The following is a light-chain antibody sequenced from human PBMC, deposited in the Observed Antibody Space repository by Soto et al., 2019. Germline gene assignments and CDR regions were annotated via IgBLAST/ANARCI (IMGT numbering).Light chain of an antibody. CDR1: QSVSRNY. V-gene: IGKV3-20*01. CDR3: QQYGGSPPT. J-gene: IGKJ1*01. Sequence: EIVLTQSPGTLSSSPGERATLSCRASQSVSRNYLAWYQRKPGQAPRLLIYGASNRATDIPYRFIGSGSGTDFTLTITRLEPDDFAMYYCQQYGGSPPTFGQGTKVEIK. CDR2: GAS.